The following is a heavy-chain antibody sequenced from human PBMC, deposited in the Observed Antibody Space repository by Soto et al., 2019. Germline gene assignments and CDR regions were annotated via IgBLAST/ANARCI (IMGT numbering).Heavy chain of an antibody. V-gene: IGHV4-34*01. D-gene: IGHD3-3*01. CDR2: INHSGST. J-gene: IGHJ6*02. CDR3: ARHPPDYDFWSGYYTGRGEYGMDV. CDR1: GGSFSGYY. Sequence: SETLSLTCAVYGGSFSGYYWSWIRQPPGKGLEWIGEINHSGSTNYNPSLKSRVTISVDTSKNQFSLKLSPVAAADAAVYYCARHPPDYDFWSGYYTGRGEYGMDVWGQGTTVTGSS.